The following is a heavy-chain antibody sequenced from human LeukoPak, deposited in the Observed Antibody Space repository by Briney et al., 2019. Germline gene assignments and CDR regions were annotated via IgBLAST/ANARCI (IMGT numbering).Heavy chain of an antibody. J-gene: IGHJ4*02. CDR2: IIPILGIA. V-gene: IGHV1-69*04. CDR1: GGTFSSYA. Sequence: SVKVSCKASGGTFSSYAISWVRQALGQGLEWMGRIIPILGIANYAQKFQGRVTITADKSTSTAYMELSSLRSEDTAVYYCARDPRGDYWGQGTLVTVSS. CDR3: ARDPRGDY.